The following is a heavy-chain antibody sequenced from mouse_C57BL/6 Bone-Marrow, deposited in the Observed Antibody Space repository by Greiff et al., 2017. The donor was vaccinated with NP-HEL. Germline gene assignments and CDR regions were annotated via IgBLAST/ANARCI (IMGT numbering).Heavy chain of an antibody. Sequence: VQLKESGPGLVKPSQSLSLTCSVTGYSITSGYYWNWIRQFPGNKLEWMGYISYDGSNNYNPSLKNRISITRDTSKNQFFLKLNSVTTEDTATYYCASPGGFAYWGQGTLVTVSA. CDR1: GYSITSGYY. J-gene: IGHJ3*01. CDR3: ASPGGFAY. CDR2: ISYDGSN. V-gene: IGHV3-6*01.